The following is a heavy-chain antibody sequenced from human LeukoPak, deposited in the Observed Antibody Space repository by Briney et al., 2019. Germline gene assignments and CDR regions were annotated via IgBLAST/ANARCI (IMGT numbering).Heavy chain of an antibody. V-gene: IGHV1-18*01. CDR3: ARSASYFDTLTGYYYFDF. CDR1: GYTFTNNA. D-gene: IGHD3-9*01. CDR2: ISTYNGDT. J-gene: IGHJ4*02. Sequence: ASVRVSCKASGYTFTNNAISWVRQAPGHGLEWMGWISTYNGDTNYAQNFQGRVTMTTHTPTRTVYVDLRGLRSDDTAMYYCARSASYFDTLTGYYYFDFWGQGTLVTVSS.